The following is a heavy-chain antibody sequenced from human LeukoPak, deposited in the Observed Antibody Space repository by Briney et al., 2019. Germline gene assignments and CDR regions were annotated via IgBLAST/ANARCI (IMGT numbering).Heavy chain of an antibody. V-gene: IGHV1-69*13. Sequence: GASVKDSCKASGGTFSSYAISWVRQAPGQGLEWMGGIIPIFGTANYAQKFQGRVTITADESTSTAYMELSSLRSEDTAVYYCAREKRYSYGVHRRFDYWGQGGLGTVSS. D-gene: IGHD5-18*01. CDR1: GGTFSSYA. J-gene: IGHJ4*02. CDR3: AREKRYSYGVHRRFDY. CDR2: IIPIFGTA.